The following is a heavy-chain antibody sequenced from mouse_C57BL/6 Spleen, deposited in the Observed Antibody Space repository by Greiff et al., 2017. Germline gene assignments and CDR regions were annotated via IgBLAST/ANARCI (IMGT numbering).Heavy chain of an antibody. D-gene: IGHD2-3*01. CDR2: IYPGDGDT. CDR3: ARYDGYYLFAY. J-gene: IGHJ3*01. V-gene: IGHV1-82*01. Sequence: QVQLQQSGPELVKPGASVKISCKASGYAFSSSWMNWVKQRPGKGLEWIGRIYPGDGDTNYNGKFKGKATLTADKSSSTAYMQLSSLTSEDSAVXFFARYDGYYLFAYWGQGTLVTVSA. CDR1: GYAFSSSW.